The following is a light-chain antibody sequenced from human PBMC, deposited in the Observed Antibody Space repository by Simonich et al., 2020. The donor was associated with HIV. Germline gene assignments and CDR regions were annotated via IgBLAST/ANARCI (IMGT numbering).Light chain of an antibody. Sequence: QSVLTQPPSASGTPGQRVTISCSGSSSTIGSNTGNWYHQLPGTAPKLLIYSNNQRPSGVPDRFSASKSGTSASLAISGLQSEDEADYYCAAWDDSLNGVFGGGTKLTVL. CDR2: SNN. V-gene: IGLV1-44*01. J-gene: IGLJ3*02. CDR1: SSTIGSNT. CDR3: AAWDDSLNGV.